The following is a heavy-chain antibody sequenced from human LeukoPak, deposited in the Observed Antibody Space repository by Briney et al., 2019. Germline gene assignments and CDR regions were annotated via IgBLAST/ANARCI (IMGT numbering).Heavy chain of an antibody. CDR2: IKEDGSEK. D-gene: IGHD1-26*01. V-gene: IGHV3-7*04. CDR3: ARDYRFY. CDR1: GFTFSSFE. Sequence: PGGSLRLSCAASGFTFSSFEMNWVRQAPGKGLEWVAHIKEDGSEKYYVDSVKGRFTISRDNAKNSLYLQMNSLRVEDTAVYYCARDYRFYWGQGTLVTVSS. J-gene: IGHJ4*02.